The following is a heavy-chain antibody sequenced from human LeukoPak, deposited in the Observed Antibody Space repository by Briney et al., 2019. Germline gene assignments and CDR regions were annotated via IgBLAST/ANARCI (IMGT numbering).Heavy chain of an antibody. CDR3: ARRRVATNPYYFDY. Sequence: SGPTLVKPTQTLTLTCTFSGFSLSTSGVGVGWIRQPPGKALEWLALIYWHGDKRYNPSLKSRFTITKDTSKNQVVLTMTNMDPVDTATYYCARRRVATNPYYFDYWGQGTLVTVSS. CDR1: GFSLSTSGVG. CDR2: IYWHGDK. V-gene: IGHV2-5*01. J-gene: IGHJ4*02. D-gene: IGHD3-10*01.